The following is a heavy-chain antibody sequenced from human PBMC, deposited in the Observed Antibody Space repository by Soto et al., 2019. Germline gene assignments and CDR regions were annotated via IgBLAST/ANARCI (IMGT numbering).Heavy chain of an antibody. J-gene: IGHJ4*02. D-gene: IGHD2-15*01. Sequence: QVQLLQSVPEVKKHGASEKVSYKASGYTFATYGISWVRQAPGQGLEWMGWITPVNGDTNYAQKFQGRVTLTTETSTSTAYMEVRTLRSDDTAVYYCARLAPCSGGFCYFRPLDYWGQGTLVTVSS. CDR3: ARLAPCSGGFCYFRPLDY. CDR2: ITPVNGDT. V-gene: IGHV1-18*01. CDR1: GYTFATYG.